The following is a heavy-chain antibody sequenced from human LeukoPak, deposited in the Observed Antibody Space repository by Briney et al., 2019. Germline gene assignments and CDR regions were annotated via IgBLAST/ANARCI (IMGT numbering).Heavy chain of an antibody. D-gene: IGHD3-3*01. V-gene: IGHV3-23*01. CDR2: ISGSGGST. Sequence: PGGSLRLSCAASGFTFSSYAMSWVRQASGKGLEWVSAISGSGGSTYYADSVKGRFTISRDNSKNTLYLQMNSLRAEDTAVYYCAKDIWARVFGAVMPPQAFDYWGQGTLVTVSS. CDR1: GFTFSSYA. CDR3: AKDIWARVFGAVMPPQAFDY. J-gene: IGHJ4*02.